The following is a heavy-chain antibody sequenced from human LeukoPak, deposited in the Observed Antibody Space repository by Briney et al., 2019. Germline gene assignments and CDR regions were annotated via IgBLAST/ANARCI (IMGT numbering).Heavy chain of an antibody. Sequence: GGSLRLSCAASGFTFSSYSMNWVRQAPGKGLEWVSSISSSSSYIYYADSVKGRFTISRDNAKNSLYLQMNSLRAEDTAVYYCARRSSGYEFEGLDYWGQGTLVTVSS. D-gene: IGHD5-12*01. CDR2: ISSSSSYI. CDR1: GFTFSSYS. CDR3: ARRSSGYEFEGLDY. V-gene: IGHV3-21*01. J-gene: IGHJ4*02.